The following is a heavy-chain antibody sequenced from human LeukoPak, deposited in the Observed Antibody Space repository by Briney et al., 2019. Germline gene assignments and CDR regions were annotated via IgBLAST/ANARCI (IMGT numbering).Heavy chain of an antibody. Sequence: GGSLRLSCAASGFTFDDYAMHWVRHAPGKGLERVSGISWNSGSIGYADSVKGRFTISRDNAKNSLYLQMNSLRVEDTALYYCARGLNSGWSLGFDYWGQGTLVTVSS. J-gene: IGHJ4*02. CDR3: ARGLNSGWSLGFDY. V-gene: IGHV3-9*01. D-gene: IGHD6-19*01. CDR1: GFTFDDYA. CDR2: ISWNSGSI.